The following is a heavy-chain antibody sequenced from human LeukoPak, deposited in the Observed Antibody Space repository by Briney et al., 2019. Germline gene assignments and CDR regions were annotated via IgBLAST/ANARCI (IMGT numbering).Heavy chain of an antibody. CDR2: ISYDGSNK. D-gene: IGHD3-22*01. Sequence: PGGSLRLSCAASGFTFSSYAMHWVRQAPGKGLEWVAVISYDGSNKYYADSVKGRFTISRDNPKNTLYLQMNSLRAEDTVVYYCAVYYYDSSGSPYFDYWGQGTLVTVSS. J-gene: IGHJ4*02. CDR1: GFTFSSYA. V-gene: IGHV3-30-3*01. CDR3: AVYYYDSSGSPYFDY.